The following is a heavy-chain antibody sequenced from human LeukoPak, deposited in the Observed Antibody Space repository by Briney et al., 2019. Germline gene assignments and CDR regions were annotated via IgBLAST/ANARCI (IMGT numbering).Heavy chain of an antibody. D-gene: IGHD5-12*01. J-gene: IGHJ5*02. CDR2: VSANSGET. V-gene: IGHV1-18*01. CDR3: ARDWESDARTITDR. CDR1: GYRFTTYG. Sequence: ASVKVSCKASGYRFTTYGISWLRQAPGQGLVWMGWVSANSGETSYAQSFRDRVTLTTDTSMSTAYIELRSLTSDDTAVYYCARDWESDARTITDRWGQGTLVTVSS.